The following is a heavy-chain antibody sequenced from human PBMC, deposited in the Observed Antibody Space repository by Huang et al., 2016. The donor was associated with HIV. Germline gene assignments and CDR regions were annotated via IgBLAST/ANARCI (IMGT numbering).Heavy chain of an antibody. Sequence: QVQLVESGGGVVQPGGSLRLSCAASGFNFSAYGLDWVRQAPGKGMEWVAVISYQGSNKYYAESVKGRFTISRDNSKNTLELQMNSLSAEDTAVYYCAKDLGHTVMVRYFFESWGQGNLVTVSS. V-gene: IGHV3-30*18. D-gene: IGHD5-18*01. CDR1: GFNFSAYG. J-gene: IGHJ4*02. CDR2: ISYQGSNK. CDR3: AKDLGHTVMVRYFFES.